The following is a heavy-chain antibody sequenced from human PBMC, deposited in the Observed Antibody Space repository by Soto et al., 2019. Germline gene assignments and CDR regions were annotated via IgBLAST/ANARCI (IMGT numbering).Heavy chain of an antibody. CDR3: APTRYDYGDDAVGY. Sequence: GGSLRLSCAASGFTLSNYPMSWVRQPPGKGLEWVSSISGSSSTTYYADSVKGRFTISRDNSKNTVYLHMNSLRTEDTAVYYCAPTRYDYGDDAVGYWGQGTLVTVSS. J-gene: IGHJ4*01. CDR2: ISGSSSTT. CDR1: GFTLSNYP. V-gene: IGHV3-23*01. D-gene: IGHD4-17*01.